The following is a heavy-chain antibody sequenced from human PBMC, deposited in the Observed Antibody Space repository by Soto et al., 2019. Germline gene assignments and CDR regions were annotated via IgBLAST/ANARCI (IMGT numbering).Heavy chain of an antibody. CDR1: GGTFSNYA. Sequence: QVQLVQSGAEVKKPGSSVKVSCKASGGTFSNYAITWVRQAPGQGLEWLGRIIPIFGTTDYAQKFQGRVTLTAVESKTTAYLELSSLRSAATAVYYCAKDGGREGYFGNWFDPWGQGSLVTVSS. CDR3: AKDGGREGYFGNWFDP. CDR2: IIPIFGTT. J-gene: IGHJ5*02. V-gene: IGHV1-69*15. D-gene: IGHD2-15*01.